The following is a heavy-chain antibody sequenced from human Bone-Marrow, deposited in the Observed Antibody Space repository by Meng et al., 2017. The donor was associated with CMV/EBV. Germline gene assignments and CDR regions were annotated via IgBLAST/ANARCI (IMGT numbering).Heavy chain of an antibody. CDR2: IRYDGTNK. V-gene: IGHV3-30*02. D-gene: IGHD3-3*01. CDR3: ANLAPWN. J-gene: IGHJ1*01. CDR1: GFTFSNYV. Sequence: GESLKISCTASGFTFSNYVFHWLRQAPGKGLEGVAFIRYDGTNKFYADSVTDRFTISRDNSKNTLYLEMSRLRPEDTAVYYCANLAPWNWGQGTLVTVPS.